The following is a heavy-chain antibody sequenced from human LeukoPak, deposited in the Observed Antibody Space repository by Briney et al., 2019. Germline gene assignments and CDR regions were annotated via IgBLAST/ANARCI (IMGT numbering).Heavy chain of an antibody. Sequence: SETLSLTCTVSGSSFNSYYWSWIRQPAGKGLEWIGRIHTSGSAEYNPSLQSRATLSVDVSKKQFSLKMTSATAADTAVYYCARDIVYLIDEDYGWGQGTLVTVSS. CDR2: IHTSGSA. D-gene: IGHD4-17*01. CDR3: ARDIVYLIDEDYG. V-gene: IGHV4-4*07. CDR1: GSSFNSYY. J-gene: IGHJ4*02.